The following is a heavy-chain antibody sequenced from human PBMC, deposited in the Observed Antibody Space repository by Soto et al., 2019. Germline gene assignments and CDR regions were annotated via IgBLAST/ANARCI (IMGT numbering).Heavy chain of an antibody. J-gene: IGHJ3*02. Sequence: QVQLQEWGPGLVKPSETLSLKCSVSGGSISTGGHYWSWLRQHPGKGLEWIGDMYYSGNTYYNPSHNSRVTIAIEASKNQFSLKLPSVTAADTAVYYCAQGTGFTGGDGFDIWGQGSLVAVSS. CDR2: MYYSGNT. CDR1: GGSISTGGHY. D-gene: IGHD2-8*02. V-gene: IGHV4-31*02. CDR3: AQGTGFTGGDGFDI.